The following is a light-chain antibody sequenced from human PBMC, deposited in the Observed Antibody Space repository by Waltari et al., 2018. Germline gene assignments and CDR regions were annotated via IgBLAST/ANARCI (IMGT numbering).Light chain of an antibody. CDR1: QHIDIY. J-gene: IGKJ1*01. V-gene: IGKV1-39*01. Sequence: DIQMRQSPSSLSASVGDRVTITCRASQHIDIYLSWYQKKPGKAPKLLIYITSALQGGVPSRFSGSGSGTDFTLTISSLQPEDVAVYYCQQYYGPPLTFGQGTKVEIK. CDR3: QQYYGPPLT. CDR2: ITS.